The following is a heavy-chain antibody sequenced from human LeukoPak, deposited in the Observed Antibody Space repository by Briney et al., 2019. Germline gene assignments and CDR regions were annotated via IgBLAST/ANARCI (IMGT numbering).Heavy chain of an antibody. D-gene: IGHD3-22*01. CDR2: MNPNRGNT. CDR3: ARGADSRVDWFDP. CDR1: GYTFTSYD. J-gene: IGHJ5*02. V-gene: IGHV1-8*03. Sequence: ASVKVSCKSSGYTFTSYDINWVRQATGQGLEWMGWMNPNRGNTVYAQKFQGRVTITRNTSISTAYMELSSLRSEDPAVYYCARGADSRVDWFDPWGQGPLVTVSS.